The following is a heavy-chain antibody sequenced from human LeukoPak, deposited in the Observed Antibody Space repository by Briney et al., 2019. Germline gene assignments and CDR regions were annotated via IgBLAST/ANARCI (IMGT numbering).Heavy chain of an antibody. CDR1: GGYISSSSYY. Sequence: PETLSLTCTVSGGYISSSSYYWGWIRQPPGKGLEWIGSIYYSGSTYYNPSLQRRVTISVDTSKNQFSLKSSSVTAADTAVYYCAISYCSSTSCYAVWAFDIWGQGTMVTVSS. J-gene: IGHJ3*02. D-gene: IGHD2-2*01. V-gene: IGHV4-39*01. CDR3: AISYCSSTSCYAVWAFDI. CDR2: IYYSGST.